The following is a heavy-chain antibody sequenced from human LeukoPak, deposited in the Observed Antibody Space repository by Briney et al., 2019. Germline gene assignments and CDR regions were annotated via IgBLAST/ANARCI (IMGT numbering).Heavy chain of an antibody. Sequence: GGSLRLSCAASGFTFSSYAMHWVRQAPGKGLEWVAVISYDGSYKDYADSVKGRFTVSRDNSKSTLYLQMNSLRAEDTAVYYCARDFWAHWYFDLWGRGTLVTVSS. CDR3: ARDFWAHWYFDL. D-gene: IGHD3-3*01. CDR2: ISYDGSYK. J-gene: IGHJ2*01. V-gene: IGHV3-30*04. CDR1: GFTFSSYA.